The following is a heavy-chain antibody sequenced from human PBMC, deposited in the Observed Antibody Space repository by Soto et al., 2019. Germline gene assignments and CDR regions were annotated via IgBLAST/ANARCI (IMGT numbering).Heavy chain of an antibody. CDR1: GVSFSSYY. D-gene: IGHD3-16*02. J-gene: IGHJ6*02. Sequence: SETLSLTCTVSGVSFSSYYWSWIRQPPGKGLEWIGYIHYSGVTSYNPSLKSRVAISVEASKNQFSLKLSSVTAADTAVYYCARVVGMDVWGQGTTVTVSS. CDR3: ARVVGMDV. V-gene: IGHV4-59*12. CDR2: IHYSGVT.